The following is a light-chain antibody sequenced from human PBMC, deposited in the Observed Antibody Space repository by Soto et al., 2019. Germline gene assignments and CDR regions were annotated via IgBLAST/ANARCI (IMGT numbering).Light chain of an antibody. J-gene: IGKJ1*01. CDR2: GAS. Sequence: EIVMTQSPATLSVSPGERATLACRASQSVSSNLACYQQKPGQAPRLLIYGASTRATGIPARFSGSGSATEFTLTTSSLQSEDVSVYYCQQYNNRPPWTFGQGTKVEIK. V-gene: IGKV3-15*01. CDR3: QQYNNRPPWT. CDR1: QSVSSN.